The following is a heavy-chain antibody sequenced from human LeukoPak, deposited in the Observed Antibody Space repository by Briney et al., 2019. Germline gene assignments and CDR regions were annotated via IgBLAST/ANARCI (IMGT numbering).Heavy chain of an antibody. Sequence: GGSLRLSCAASGLTFSSHWMHWVRQAPGKGLVWVSRITNDGSSTTYADSVKGRFTISRDNAKNTLYLQMNSLRAEDTAVYYCARAARADCTSPTCHSWLAPWGQGTQVTVSS. V-gene: IGHV3-74*01. CDR2: ITNDGSST. J-gene: IGHJ5*02. CDR3: ARAARADCTSPTCHSWLAP. D-gene: IGHD2/OR15-2a*01. CDR1: GLTFSSHW.